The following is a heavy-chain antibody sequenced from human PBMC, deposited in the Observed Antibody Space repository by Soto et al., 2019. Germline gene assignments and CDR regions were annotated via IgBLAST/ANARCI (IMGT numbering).Heavy chain of an antibody. CDR2: IYHSGST. Sequence: QVQLQESGPGLVKPSGTLSLTCAVSGGSISSSNWWSWVRQPPGKGLEWIGEIYHSGSTNYNPSLKSRVNISVDKVKNQVSLKLRSVTAADTGVYYCARRVRGGKIDYWGQGTLVTVSS. D-gene: IGHD3-10*01. CDR3: ARRVRGGKIDY. V-gene: IGHV4-4*02. CDR1: GGSISSSNW. J-gene: IGHJ4*02.